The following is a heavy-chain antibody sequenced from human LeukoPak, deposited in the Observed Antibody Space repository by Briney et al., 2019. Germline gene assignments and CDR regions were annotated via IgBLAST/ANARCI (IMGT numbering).Heavy chain of an antibody. D-gene: IGHD1-26*01. V-gene: IGHV4-30-2*01. J-gene: IGHJ5*02. CDR3: ARYFSGGQFKWFDP. Sequence: SQTLSLTCAVSGDSINSGGYSWSWIRQPPGKGLEWIGYIYHGGSAYYSPSLKSRANISVDKSKNQFSLKLSSVTAADTAVYYCARYFSGGQFKWFDPWGQGTLVTVSS. CDR1: GDSINSGGYS. CDR2: IYHGGSA.